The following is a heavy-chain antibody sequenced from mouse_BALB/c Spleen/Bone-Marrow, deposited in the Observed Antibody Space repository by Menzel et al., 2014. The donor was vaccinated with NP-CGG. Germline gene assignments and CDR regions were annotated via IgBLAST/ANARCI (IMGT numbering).Heavy chain of an antibody. V-gene: IGHV1-4*01. D-gene: IGHD1-1*01. J-gene: IGHJ2*01. CDR3: ARIYHYGRDY. Sequence: VQLVESGAELAKPGASVKMSCKASGYTFTNYWMHWVKRRPGQGLEWIGYINPSTGYTEYNQKFKDKATLTADKSSSAAYMQLSSLTSEDSAVYYCARIYHYGRDYWGQGTTLTVSS. CDR2: INPSTGYT. CDR1: GYTFTNYW.